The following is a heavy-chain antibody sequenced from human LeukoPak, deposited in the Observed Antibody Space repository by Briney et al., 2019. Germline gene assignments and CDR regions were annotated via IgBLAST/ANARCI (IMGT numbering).Heavy chain of an antibody. V-gene: IGHV1-69*13. CDR3: ARVYSSGWGD. CDR2: IIPIFGTA. CDR1: GGTFSSYA. D-gene: IGHD6-19*01. J-gene: IGHJ4*02. Sequence: GASVKVSCKASGGTFSSYAISWVRQAPGQGLEWMGGIIPIFGTANYAQKFQGRVTITADESTSTAYMEPSSLRSEDTAVYYCARVYSSGWGDWGQGTLVTVSS.